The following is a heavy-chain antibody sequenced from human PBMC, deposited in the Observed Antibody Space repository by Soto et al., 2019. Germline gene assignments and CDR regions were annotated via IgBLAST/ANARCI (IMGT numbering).Heavy chain of an antibody. CDR2: IYPGGSDT. Sequence: GESLKISCKGSGYSFTSYWIGWVRQMPGKGLEWMGIIYPGGSDTRYSPSFQGQVTISADKSISTAYLQWSSLKASDTAMYYCASQEMATKNVDAFDIWGQGTMVTVSS. CDR1: GYSFTSYW. D-gene: IGHD5-12*01. V-gene: IGHV5-51*01. J-gene: IGHJ3*02. CDR3: ASQEMATKNVDAFDI.